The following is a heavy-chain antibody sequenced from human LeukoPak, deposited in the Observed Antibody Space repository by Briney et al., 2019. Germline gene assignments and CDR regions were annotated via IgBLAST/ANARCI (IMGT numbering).Heavy chain of an antibody. D-gene: IGHD3-3*01. CDR1: GGTFSSYA. V-gene: IGHV1-69*13. CDR3: ARGHDFHYGGDY. CDR2: IIPIFGTA. Sequence: SVKVSCKASGGTFSSYAISWVRQAPGQGLEWMGGIIPIFGTANYAQKFQGRVTITADESTSTAYMELSSLRSEVTAVYYCARGHDFHYGGDYWGHGTLVTVSS. J-gene: IGHJ4*01.